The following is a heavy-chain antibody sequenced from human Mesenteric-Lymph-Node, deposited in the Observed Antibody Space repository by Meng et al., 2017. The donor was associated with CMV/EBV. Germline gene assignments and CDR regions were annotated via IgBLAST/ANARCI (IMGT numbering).Heavy chain of an antibody. CDR3: ARAGGAYCTTTSCLVY. Sequence: GGSLRLSCKGSGYSFSSYWIGWVRQVPGKGLEWMGIIYPGDSDTRYSPSFQGQVTISADKSISTASLQWSRLNASDTAMYYCARAGGAYCTTTSCLVYWGQGTLVTVSS. CDR2: IYPGDSDT. D-gene: IGHD2-2*01. J-gene: IGHJ4*02. CDR1: GYSFSSYW. V-gene: IGHV5-51*01.